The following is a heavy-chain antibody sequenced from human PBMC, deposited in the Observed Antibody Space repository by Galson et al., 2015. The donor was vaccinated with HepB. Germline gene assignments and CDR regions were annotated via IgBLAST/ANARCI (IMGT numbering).Heavy chain of an antibody. Sequence: SSVKVSCKASGGTFSSYAISWVRQAPGQGLEWMGGIIPIFGTANYAQKFQGRVTITADESTSTAYMELSSLRSEDTAVYYCARGGSPYYYGSGTHYYYYYGMDVWGQGTTVTVSS. V-gene: IGHV1-69*13. J-gene: IGHJ6*02. CDR1: GGTFSSYA. CDR2: IIPIFGTA. D-gene: IGHD3-10*01. CDR3: ARGGSPYYYGSGTHYYYYYGMDV.